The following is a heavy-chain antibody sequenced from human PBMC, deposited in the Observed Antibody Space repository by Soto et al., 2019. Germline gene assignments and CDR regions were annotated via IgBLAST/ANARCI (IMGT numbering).Heavy chain of an antibody. Sequence: SETLSLTCTVSGGSISSYYWSWIRQTAGKGLEWIGRIYPSGNTNYSPSLKSRVTMSIDTSKNQLSLKLRSVTTADTAVYFCAGDEGYYYSGVDAWGQGTAVTVSS. V-gene: IGHV4-4*07. J-gene: IGHJ6*02. CDR1: GGSISSYY. CDR3: AGDEGYYYSGVDA. CDR2: IYPSGNT.